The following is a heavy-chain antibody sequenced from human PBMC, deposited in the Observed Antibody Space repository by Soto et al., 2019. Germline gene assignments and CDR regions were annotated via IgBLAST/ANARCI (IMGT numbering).Heavy chain of an antibody. J-gene: IGHJ6*02. Sequence: GESLKISCKGSGYSFTSYWISWVRQMPGKGLEWMGRIDPSDSYTNYSPSFQGHVTISADKSISTAYLQWSSLKASDTAMYYCATINKYYYYYGMDVWGQGTTVAVSS. CDR3: ATINKYYYYYGMDV. CDR1: GYSFTSYW. V-gene: IGHV5-10-1*01. CDR2: IDPSDSYT.